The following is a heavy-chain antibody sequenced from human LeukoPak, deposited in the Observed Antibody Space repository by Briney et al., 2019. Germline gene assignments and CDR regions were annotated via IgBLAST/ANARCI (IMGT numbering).Heavy chain of an antibody. D-gene: IGHD3-22*01. J-gene: IGHJ6*02. CDR3: ARVGRTDYYDSSGYYLVYYYGTDV. V-gene: IGHV3-66*01. Sequence: GGSLRLSCAASGFTVSSNYMSWVRQAPGKGLEWVSVIYSGGSTYYADSVKGRFTNSRDNSKNTLYLQMNSLRAEDTAVYYCARVGRTDYYDSSGYYLVYYYGTDVWGQGTTVTVSS. CDR1: GFTVSSNY. CDR2: IYSGGST.